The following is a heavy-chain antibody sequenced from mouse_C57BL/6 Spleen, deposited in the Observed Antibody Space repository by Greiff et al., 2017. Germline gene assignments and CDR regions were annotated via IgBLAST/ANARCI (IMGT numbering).Heavy chain of an antibody. J-gene: IGHJ3*01. CDR1: GYTFTSYW. Sequence: VQLQESGAELVRPGSSVKLSCKASGYTFTSYWMHWVKQRPIQGLEWIGNIDPSDSETHYNQKFKDKATLTVDKSSSTAYMQLSSLTSEDSAVYYCARGNSNWFAYWGQGTLVTVSA. CDR3: ARGNSNWFAY. CDR2: IDPSDSET. V-gene: IGHV1-52*01. D-gene: IGHD2-5*01.